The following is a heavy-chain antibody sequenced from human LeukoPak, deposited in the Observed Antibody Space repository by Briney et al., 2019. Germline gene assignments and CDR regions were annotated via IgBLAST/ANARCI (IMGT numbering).Heavy chain of an antibody. CDR2: INHSGST. V-gene: IGHV4-34*01. D-gene: IGHD3-10*01. CDR3: ARVYGSGTYYFDY. Sequence: TSETLSLTCAVYGGSFSGYYWSWIRQPPGKGLEWIGEINHSGSTNYNPSLKSRVTISVDTSKNQFSLKLSSVTAADTAVYYCARVYGSGTYYFDYWGQGTLVTVSS. CDR1: GGSFSGYY. J-gene: IGHJ4*02.